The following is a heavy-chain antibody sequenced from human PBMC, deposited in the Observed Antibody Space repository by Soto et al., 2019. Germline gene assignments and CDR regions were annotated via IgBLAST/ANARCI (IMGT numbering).Heavy chain of an antibody. J-gene: IGHJ6*02. V-gene: IGHV1-18*01. Sequence: GASVKVSCKASGYTFTSYGISWVRQAPGQGLEWMGWISAYNGNTNYAQKLQGRVTMTTDTSTSTAYMELRSLRSDDTAVSYCARGRPLHTAMVTFYYYGMDVWGQGTTVTVSS. CDR3: ARGRPLHTAMVTFYYYGMDV. D-gene: IGHD5-18*01. CDR1: GYTFTSYG. CDR2: ISAYNGNT.